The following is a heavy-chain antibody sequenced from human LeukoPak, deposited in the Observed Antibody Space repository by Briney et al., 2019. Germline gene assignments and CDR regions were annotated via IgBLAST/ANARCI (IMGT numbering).Heavy chain of an antibody. D-gene: IGHD3-22*01. CDR1: GFALSYYY. Sequence: HGRGWRLCGAASGFALSYYYMGWIRLAQRKGLEWVSYISSSGSTIYYADSVKGRFTISRDNAKNSLYLQMNSLRAEDTAVYYCARGNYDGSGYWFDPWGQGTLVTVSS. CDR3: ARGNYDGSGYWFDP. CDR2: ISSSGSTI. J-gene: IGHJ5*02. V-gene: IGHV3-11*01.